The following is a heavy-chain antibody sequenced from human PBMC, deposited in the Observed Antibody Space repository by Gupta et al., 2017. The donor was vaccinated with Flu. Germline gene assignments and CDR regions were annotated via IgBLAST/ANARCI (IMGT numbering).Heavy chain of an antibody. CDR3: ASSGSYDVFDT. D-gene: IGHD3-9*01. Sequence: YWGWVRKTPGKGLEWVLSLDYNGRTYTNPSLNSRVTMSVDPAKKQFSLELTGVTAADTAVYDCASSGSYDVFDTWGRGIRVTVSS. V-gene: IGHV4-39*01. CDR1: Y. J-gene: IGHJ4*02. CDR2: LDYNGRT.